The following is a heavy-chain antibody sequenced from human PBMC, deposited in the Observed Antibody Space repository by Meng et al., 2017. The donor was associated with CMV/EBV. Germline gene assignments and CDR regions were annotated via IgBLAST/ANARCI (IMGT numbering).Heavy chain of an antibody. CDR1: GFTFSSYS. CDR3: ARDMGELHFDP. Sequence: GGSLRLSCAASGFTFSSYSMNWVRQAPGKGLEWVSSISSSSSNIYYADSVKGRFTISRDNAKNSLYLQMNSLRAEDTAVYYCARDMGELHFDPWGQGTLVTVSS. V-gene: IGHV3-21*01. J-gene: IGHJ5*02. D-gene: IGHD1-26*01. CDR2: ISSSSSNI.